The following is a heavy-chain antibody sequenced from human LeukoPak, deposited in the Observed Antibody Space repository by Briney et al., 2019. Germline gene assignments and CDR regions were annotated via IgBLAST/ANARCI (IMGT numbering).Heavy chain of an antibody. D-gene: IGHD2-21*02. V-gene: IGHV3-48*03. Sequence: GGSLRLSCAASGFTFNTYEMNWVRQAPGKGLEWVSYISSSGGTIYYADSVKGRFTISRDNAKNSLYLQMNSLRAEDTAVYYCAMPPFYCGGDCYFDYWGQGTLVTVSS. CDR1: GFTFNTYE. CDR2: ISSSGGTI. CDR3: AMPPFYCGGDCYFDY. J-gene: IGHJ4*02.